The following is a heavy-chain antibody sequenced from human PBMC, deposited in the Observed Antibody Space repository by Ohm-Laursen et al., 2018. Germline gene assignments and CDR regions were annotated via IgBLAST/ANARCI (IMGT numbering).Heavy chain of an antibody. D-gene: IGHD2-15*01. CDR1: GGSISSSY. Sequence: SDTLSLTCTVSGGSISSSYWSWIRQPPGKGLEWIGFISNSGNTNYNPSLKSRVTISVDTSKNQISLKLGSVTVADTAVFYCARRGSGGRSFDYWGQGSLVTVSS. V-gene: IGHV4-59*08. J-gene: IGHJ4*02. CDR3: ARRGSGGRSFDY. CDR2: ISNSGNT.